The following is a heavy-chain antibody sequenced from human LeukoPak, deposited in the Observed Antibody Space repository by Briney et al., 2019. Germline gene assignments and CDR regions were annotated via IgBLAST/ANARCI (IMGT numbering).Heavy chain of an antibody. CDR3: ARDYPPDYGGNSGQVFDY. CDR1: GFTFSSYS. D-gene: IGHD4-23*01. CDR2: ISSSSSYI. V-gene: IGHV3-21*01. Sequence: GSLRLSCAASGFTFSSYSMNWVRQAPGKGLEWVSSISSSSSYIYYADPVKGRFTISRDNAKNSLYLQMNSLRAEDTAAYYCARDYPPDYGGNSGQVFDYWGQGTLVTVSS. J-gene: IGHJ4*02.